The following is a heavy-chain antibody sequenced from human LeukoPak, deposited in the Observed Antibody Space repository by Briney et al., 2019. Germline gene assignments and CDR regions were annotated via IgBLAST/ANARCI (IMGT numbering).Heavy chain of an antibody. CDR3: AGVNYLAPFDY. CDR2: IYSSGST. J-gene: IGHJ4*02. V-gene: IGHV4-4*07. CDR1: GGSINSYY. D-gene: IGHD1-7*01. Sequence: SETLSLTCSVSGGSINSYYWSWIRQSAGKGLEWIGRIYSSGSTNYNPSLECRVTMSVDTSKNQFYLKLRSVTAADTAIYYCAGVNYLAPFDYWGQGIQVTVSS.